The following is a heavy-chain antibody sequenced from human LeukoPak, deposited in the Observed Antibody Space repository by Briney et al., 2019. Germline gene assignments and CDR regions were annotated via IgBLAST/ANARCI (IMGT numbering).Heavy chain of an antibody. CDR1: GYTFSRSG. J-gene: IGHJ3*01. D-gene: IGHD6-19*01. CDR3: ARTIAVPGSDAFDL. CDR2: INTKTGNP. V-gene: IGHV7-4-1*02. Sequence: GASVTVSCKASGYTFSRSGLSWVRQAPGQGLEWMGWINTKTGNPMYAQGFTGRFVFSLDASVSTTFLHIISLEAGDTAVYYCARTIAVPGSDAFDLWGQGTMVTVSS.